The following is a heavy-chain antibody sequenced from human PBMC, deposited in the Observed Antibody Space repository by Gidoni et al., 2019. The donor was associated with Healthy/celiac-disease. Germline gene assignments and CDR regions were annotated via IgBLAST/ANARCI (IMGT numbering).Heavy chain of an antibody. CDR2: IDWDDDK. Sequence: QVTLKEYGPALVKPTQTLTLTCTVSGFSLSTTGMRGSWIRQPPGKALECLARIDWDDDKFYSTSLKTRLTISKETSKNQVVLTMTNMDPVDTATYYCARHYGYYDSSGHGSMDVWGQGTTVTVSS. D-gene: IGHD3-22*01. CDR1: GFSLSTTGMR. CDR3: ARHYGYYDSSGHGSMDV. V-gene: IGHV2-70*04. J-gene: IGHJ6*02.